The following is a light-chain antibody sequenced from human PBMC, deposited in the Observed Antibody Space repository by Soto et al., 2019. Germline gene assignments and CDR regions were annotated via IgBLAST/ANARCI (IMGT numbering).Light chain of an antibody. CDR2: GAS. V-gene: IGKV3-20*01. J-gene: IGKJ1*01. CDR3: QQYGSSPWT. CDR1: QSVSSSY. Sequence: EIVLTQSPGTLSLSPGERATLSXXASQSVSSSYLAWYQQKPGQAPRLLIYGASSRATGIPDRFSGSGSGTDFTLTISRLEPEDFAVYYCQQYGSSPWTFGQGTKVDIK.